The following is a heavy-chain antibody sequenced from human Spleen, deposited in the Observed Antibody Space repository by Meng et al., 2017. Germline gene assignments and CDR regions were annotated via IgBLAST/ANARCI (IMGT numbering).Heavy chain of an antibody. CDR1: GFIVSSSY. D-gene: IGHD6-19*01. CDR2: IYSGDST. J-gene: IGHJ3*02. V-gene: IGHV3-53*04. Sequence: GESLKISCAASGFIVSSSYMSWVRQAPGKGLEWVSVIYSGDSTYYADSVKGRFTISRLTSKNTLYLQMNSLRTEDTAVYYCARGRAAVSADTFDIWGQGKMVTVSS. CDR3: ARGRAAVSADTFDI.